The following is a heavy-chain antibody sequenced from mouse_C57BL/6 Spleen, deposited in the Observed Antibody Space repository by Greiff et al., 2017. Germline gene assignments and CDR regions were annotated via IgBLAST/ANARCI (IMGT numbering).Heavy chain of an antibody. V-gene: IGHV1-52*01. J-gene: IGHJ3*01. Sequence: QVQLQQPGAELVRPGSSVKLSCKASGYTFTSYWMHWVKQRPIQGLEWIGNIDPSDSETNYNQKFKDKATLTVDKSSSTAYMQLSSLTSEDSAVYYCARWDCNFMIGWGQGTLVTVSA. CDR1: GYTFTSYW. D-gene: IGHD2-1*01. CDR2: IDPSDSET. CDR3: ARWDCNFMIG.